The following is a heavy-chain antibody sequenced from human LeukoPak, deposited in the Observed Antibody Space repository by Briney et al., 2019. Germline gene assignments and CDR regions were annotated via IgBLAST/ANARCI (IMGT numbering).Heavy chain of an antibody. CDR3: ARGLYYYDSSGYYPN. CDR2: ISSSSSTI. Sequence: PSGGSLRLSCAASGFTFSSYRMTWVRQAPGKGLEWVSYISSSSSTIYYADSVKGRFTISRGNAKNSLYLQMNSLRDEDTAVYYCARGLYYYDSSGYYPNWGQGTLVTVSS. D-gene: IGHD3-22*01. J-gene: IGHJ4*02. CDR1: GFTFSSYR. V-gene: IGHV3-48*02.